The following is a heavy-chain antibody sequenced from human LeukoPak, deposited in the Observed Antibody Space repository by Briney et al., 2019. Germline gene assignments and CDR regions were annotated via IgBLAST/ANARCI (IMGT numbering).Heavy chain of an antibody. CDR3: ARDTGSSWNDAFDI. V-gene: IGHV4-4*07. CDR1: GGSISSYY. D-gene: IGHD6-13*01. J-gene: IGHJ3*02. Sequence: SETLSLTCTVSGGSISSYYWSWIRQPAGKGLEWIGRIYTSGSTNYNPSLKSRVTISVDTSKNQFSLKLSSVTAADTAVYYCARDTGSSWNDAFDIWGQGTMVTVSS. CDR2: IYTSGST.